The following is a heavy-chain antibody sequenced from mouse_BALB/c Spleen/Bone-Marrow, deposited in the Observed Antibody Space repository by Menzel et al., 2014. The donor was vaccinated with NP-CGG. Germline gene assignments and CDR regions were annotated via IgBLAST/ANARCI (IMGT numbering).Heavy chain of an antibody. Sequence: VQLQQSGAELVKPGASVKLSCTASGFNIKDTYMHWVKQMPEQGLEWIGRIDPANGNTKYDPKFQVKATITADTSYYSAYLQLSSLTSEVTALYSCASPAARATGFAYWGQGTLVTVS. CDR3: ASPAARATGFAY. CDR2: IDPANGNT. D-gene: IGHD3-1*01. V-gene: IGHV14-3*02. J-gene: IGHJ3*01. CDR1: GFNIKDTY.